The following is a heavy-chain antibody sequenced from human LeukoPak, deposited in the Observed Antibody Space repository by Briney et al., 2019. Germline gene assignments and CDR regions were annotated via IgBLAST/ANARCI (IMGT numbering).Heavy chain of an antibody. CDR1: GYTFTSYG. CDR2: ISAYNGNT. J-gene: IGHJ6*03. V-gene: IGHV1-18*01. CDR3: ARDAPRYFDWLLGDYYYYYMDV. Sequence: ASVKVSCKASGYTFTSYGVSWVRQAPGQGLEWMGWISAYNGNTNYAQKPQGRVTMTTDTSTSTAYMELRSLRSDDTAVYYCARDAPRYFDWLLGDYYYYYMDVWGKGTTVTISS. D-gene: IGHD3-9*01.